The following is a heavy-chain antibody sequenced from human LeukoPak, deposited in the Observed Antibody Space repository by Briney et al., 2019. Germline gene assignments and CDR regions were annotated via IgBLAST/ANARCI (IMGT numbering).Heavy chain of an antibody. D-gene: IGHD3-10*01. V-gene: IGHV3-48*04. CDR2: INNSISTI. J-gene: IGHJ4*02. CDR1: GFTFSSYS. CDR3: ARGGFGEAVDY. Sequence: GGSLRLSCAASGFTFSSYSMNWVRQAPGKGLEWVSYINNSISTIYYADSVKGRFTISRDNAKNSLYLQMKSLRAEDTAVYYCARGGFGEAVDYWGQGTLVTVSS.